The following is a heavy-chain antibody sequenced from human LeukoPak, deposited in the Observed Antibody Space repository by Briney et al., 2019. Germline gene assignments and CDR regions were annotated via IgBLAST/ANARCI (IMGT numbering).Heavy chain of an antibody. Sequence: PSETLSLTCTVSGGSISSSSYYWGWIRQPPGKGLEWMGYIYYSGSTNYNPSLKSRVTISVDTSKNQFSLKLSSVTAADTAVYYCARSLAAAGTPTIFDYWGQGTLVTVSS. CDR2: IYYSGST. CDR3: ARSLAAAGTPTIFDY. J-gene: IGHJ4*02. V-gene: IGHV4-61*05. CDR1: GGSISSSSYY. D-gene: IGHD6-13*01.